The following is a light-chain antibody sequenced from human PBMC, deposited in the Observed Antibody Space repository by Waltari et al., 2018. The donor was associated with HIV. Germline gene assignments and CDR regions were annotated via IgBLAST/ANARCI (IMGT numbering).Light chain of an antibody. J-gene: IGLJ3*02. V-gene: IGLV1-47*01. CDR3: AAWDDSLSGRV. CDR1: SSNIGSNY. CDR2: RNN. Sequence: QSVLTQPPSASGTPGQRVTISCSGSSSNIGSNYVYWYQQLPGTAPKLLIYRNNQRPSGVSDRFSGSKSGTSASLAISGLRSEDEADYYCAAWDDSLSGRVFGGGTKLTVL.